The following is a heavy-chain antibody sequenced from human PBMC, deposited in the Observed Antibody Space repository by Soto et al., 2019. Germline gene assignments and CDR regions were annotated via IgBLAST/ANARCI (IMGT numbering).Heavy chain of an antibody. D-gene: IGHD3-3*01. J-gene: IGHJ6*02. V-gene: IGHV3-33*01. CDR2: IWYDGSNK. Sequence: HPGGSLRLSCAASGFTFSSYGMHWVRQAPGKGLEWVAVIWYDGSNKYYADSVKGRFTISRDNSKNTLYLQMNSLRAEDTAVYYCARAYDFWSGQTLGYGMDVWGQGTTVTVSS. CDR1: GFTFSSYG. CDR3: ARAYDFWSGQTLGYGMDV.